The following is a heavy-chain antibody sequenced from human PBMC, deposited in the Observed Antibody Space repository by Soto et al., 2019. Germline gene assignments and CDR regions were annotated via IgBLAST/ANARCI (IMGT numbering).Heavy chain of an antibody. Sequence: QVQLVESGGGVVQPGRSLRLSCAASGFTFSSYGMHWVRQAPGKGLEWVAIISYDVSEKYYAGSVKGRFTISRDNSKNTLYLQMNSLRAEDTAVYYCAEGAVTRSLYYFDYWGQGTLVTVSS. CDR3: AEGAVTRSLYYFDY. V-gene: IGHV3-30*18. D-gene: IGHD4-17*01. CDR2: ISYDVSEK. J-gene: IGHJ4*02. CDR1: GFTFSSYG.